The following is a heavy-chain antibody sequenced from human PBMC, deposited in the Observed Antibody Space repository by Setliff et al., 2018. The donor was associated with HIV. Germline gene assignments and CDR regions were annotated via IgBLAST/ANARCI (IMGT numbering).Heavy chain of an antibody. V-gene: IGHV4-59*01. CDR2: IYYSGST. J-gene: IGHJ3*02. D-gene: IGHD5-18*01. CDR3: SRGVTHPPPFGAFDI. Sequence: SETLSLTCTVAGGSISTYYGSWIRQSQGKGMEWIGYIYYSGSTKYNRSLKSRLTITVDTSKNQFSLKLRSVTAADTAFYYCSRGVTHPPPFGAFDIWGLGTLVTVSS. CDR1: GGSISTYY.